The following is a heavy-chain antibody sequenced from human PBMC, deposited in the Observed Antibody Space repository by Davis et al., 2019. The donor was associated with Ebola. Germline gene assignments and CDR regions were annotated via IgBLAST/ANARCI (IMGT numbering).Heavy chain of an antibody. CDR3: ARRGSSWYGSLFDY. Sequence: MPGGSLRLSCTVSGGSISSYYWSWIRQPPGKGLEWIGYIYYSGSTNYNPSLKSRVTISVDTSKNQFSLKLSSVTAADTAVYYCARRGSSWYGSLFDYWGQGTLVTVSS. V-gene: IGHV4-59*08. J-gene: IGHJ4*02. CDR2: IYYSGST. D-gene: IGHD6-13*01. CDR1: GGSISSYY.